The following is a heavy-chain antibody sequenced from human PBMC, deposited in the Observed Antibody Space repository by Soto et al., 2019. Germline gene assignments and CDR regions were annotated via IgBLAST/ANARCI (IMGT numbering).Heavy chain of an antibody. CDR1: GFTFSEYG. CDR3: AKAMYWTHPATTSWGMDV. D-gene: IGHD1-26*01. J-gene: IGHJ6*02. Sequence: PGGSLRLSCAASGFTFSEYGMHWVRQSPGKGLEWVAVISSDGDNADYADSVKGRFTISRDNSKNTLFLRMNSLRGDDTGAYYCAKAMYWTHPATTSWGMDVWGPGTTVTVSS. CDR2: ISSDGDNA. V-gene: IGHV3-30*18.